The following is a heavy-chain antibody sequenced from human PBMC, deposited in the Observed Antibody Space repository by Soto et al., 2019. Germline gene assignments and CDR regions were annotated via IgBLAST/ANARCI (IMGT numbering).Heavy chain of an antibody. Sequence: ASVKVSCKASGYTFTSYGISWVRQAPGQGLEWMGWISAYNGNTNYAQKLQGRVTLTTDTSTSTAYMELRSLRSDGTAVYYCARDPPYDFWSGYYRNFDYWGQGTLVTVSS. CDR3: ARDPPYDFWSGYYRNFDY. D-gene: IGHD3-3*01. CDR1: GYTFTSYG. CDR2: ISAYNGNT. V-gene: IGHV1-18*01. J-gene: IGHJ4*02.